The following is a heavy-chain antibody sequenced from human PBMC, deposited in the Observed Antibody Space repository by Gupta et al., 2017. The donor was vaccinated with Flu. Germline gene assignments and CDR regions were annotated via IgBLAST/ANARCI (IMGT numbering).Heavy chain of an antibody. J-gene: IGHJ6*02. V-gene: IGHV1-69*01. Sequence: QVQLVQSGAEVKKPGSSVRVSCKASGGTFNKYAISWVRQAPGQGLEWMGGIIPIFRTTNYAQEFQGRVTITADEFMSTSYMELSSLRSEDTAVYYCARGVGDTFYYSYGGDVWGQGTTGTVSS. CDR2: IIPIFRTT. D-gene: IGHD1-26*01. CDR3: ARGVGDTFYYSYGGDV. CDR1: GGTFNKYA.